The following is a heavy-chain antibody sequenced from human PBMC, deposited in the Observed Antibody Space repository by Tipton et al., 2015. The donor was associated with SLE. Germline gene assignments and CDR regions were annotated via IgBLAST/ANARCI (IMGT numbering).Heavy chain of an antibody. CDR1: GGSIGSSGFS. Sequence: TLSLTCAVSGGSIGSSGFSWGWIRQPPGKGLEWIGYIYHSANTYYNPSLKSRVTISIDTSKNQFSLKLNSVTAADTAVYYCARRITISHLFGYWGQGSLVTVSS. CDR3: ARRITISHLFGY. J-gene: IGHJ4*02. V-gene: IGHV4-30-2*01. CDR2: IYHSANT. D-gene: IGHD3-3*01.